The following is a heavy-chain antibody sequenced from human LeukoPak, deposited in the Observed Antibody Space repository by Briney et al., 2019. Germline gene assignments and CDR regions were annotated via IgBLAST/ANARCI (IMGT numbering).Heavy chain of an antibody. CDR3: ARMRSLNGSGSYYKSPGYYYGMDV. V-gene: IGHV4-34*01. CDR1: GGSFSGYY. CDR2: INHSGST. J-gene: IGHJ6*04. Sequence: SETLSLTCAVYGGSFSGYYWSWIRQPPGKGLEWIGEINHSGSTNYNPSLKSRVTTSVDTSKNQFSLKLSSVTAADTAVYYCARMRSLNGSGSYYKSPGYYYGMDVWGKGTTVTVSS. D-gene: IGHD3-10*01.